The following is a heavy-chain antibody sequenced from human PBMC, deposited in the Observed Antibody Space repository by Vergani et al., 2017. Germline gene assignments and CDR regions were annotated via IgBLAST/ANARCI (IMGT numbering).Heavy chain of an antibody. CDR3: ASHPLRWGSFQY. J-gene: IGHJ4*02. V-gene: IGHV5-10-1*03. D-gene: IGHD4-23*01. CDR2: IDPGDSYT. CDR1: GYSFTNYW. Sequence: EVQLVQSGAEVKKPGESLRISCKGSGYSFTNYWISWVRQMPGKGLEWMGRIDPGDSYTNYSPSFQGHVTIAADKSISTAYLQWSSLKASDTAMYYCASHPLRWGSFQYWGQGTLVTVSS.